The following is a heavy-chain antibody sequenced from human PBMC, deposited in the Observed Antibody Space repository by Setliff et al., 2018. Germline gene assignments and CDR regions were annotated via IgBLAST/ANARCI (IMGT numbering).Heavy chain of an antibody. J-gene: IGHJ6*03. D-gene: IGHD3-10*01. CDR2: IYSGGST. V-gene: IGHV3-66*02. CDR1: GFTVSSNY. Sequence: GSLRLSCAASGFTVSSNYMSLVRQAPGKWLEWVSVIYSGGSTYYADSVKGRFTISRDNTKNTLYLQMNSLRAEDTDVYYCARRGPIGTYYHMDVWGKGTSVTVSS. CDR3: ARRGPIGTYYHMDV.